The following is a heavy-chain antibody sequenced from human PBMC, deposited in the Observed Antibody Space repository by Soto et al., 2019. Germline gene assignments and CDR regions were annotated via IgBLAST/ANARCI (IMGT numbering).Heavy chain of an antibody. CDR3: ARRYCASGNCTLFSYFVEL. Sequence: SVKVSCKASGCTFNKFAFSWVRQAPGQGFEWMGGIIPVFRSANYAQRFRGRITITADEYTSTVYLYLNDLRSDDTAVYYCARRYCASGNCTLFSYFVELWGLGTTVSVSS. CDR2: IIPVFRSA. CDR1: GCTFNKFA. D-gene: IGHD2-8*01. V-gene: IGHV1-69*13. J-gene: IGHJ3*01.